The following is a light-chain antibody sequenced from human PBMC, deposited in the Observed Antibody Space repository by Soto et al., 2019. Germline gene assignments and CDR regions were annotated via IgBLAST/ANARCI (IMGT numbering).Light chain of an antibody. CDR1: SNDVGIYNL. Sequence: QSVLTQPASVSGSPGQSITLSCTGTSNDVGIYNLVSWYQQHPGKAPKLIIFEGFKRPSGVSNRFSGSKSGNTASLTISGLQAEDEADYYCSSYAGSTTYVFGTGTKVTVL. V-gene: IGLV2-23*01. J-gene: IGLJ1*01. CDR3: SSYAGSTTYV. CDR2: EGF.